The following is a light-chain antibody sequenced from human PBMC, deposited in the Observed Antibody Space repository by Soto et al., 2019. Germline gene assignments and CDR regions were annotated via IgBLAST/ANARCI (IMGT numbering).Light chain of an antibody. CDR1: SSDVGSYNR. Sequence: QSALTQPPSVSGSPGQSVAISCSGTSSDVGSYNRVSWYQQPPGTAPKVMIYEVSNRPSGVPDRFSGSKSGNTASLTISGLQAEDEADYYCSLFTSTSTYVFGTGTKLTVL. CDR2: EVS. CDR3: SLFTSTSTYV. V-gene: IGLV2-18*01. J-gene: IGLJ1*01.